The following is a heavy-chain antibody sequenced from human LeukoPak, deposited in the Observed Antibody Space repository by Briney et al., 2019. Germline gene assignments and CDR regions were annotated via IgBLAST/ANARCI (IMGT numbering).Heavy chain of an antibody. J-gene: IGHJ4*02. Sequence: ASVKVSCKASGYAFTVRYMHWVRPVPGQGLEWMGFIKPDSGFTNYAEKFQDRVTMSRDTSITPVYMELSSFGSGDTALYYCSTEDKYCKTTTCDDYWGQGTLVTVSS. CDR1: GYAFTVRY. V-gene: IGHV1-2*02. CDR2: IKPDSGFT. CDR3: STEDKYCKTTTCDDY. D-gene: IGHD2/OR15-2a*01.